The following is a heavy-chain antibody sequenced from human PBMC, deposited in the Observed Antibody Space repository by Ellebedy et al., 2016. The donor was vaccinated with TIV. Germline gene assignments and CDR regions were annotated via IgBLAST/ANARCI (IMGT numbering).Heavy chain of an antibody. CDR2: IHHDGTT. V-gene: IGHV4-31*03. J-gene: IGHJ4*02. CDR3: ARVLTRGTTTSDY. D-gene: IGHD1-7*01. Sequence: MPSETLSLTCTVSGGSISSGELYWSWIRQHPGKGLEWIGYIHHDGTTYYNPSLRSRVTISVDTSKNQFSLKLSSVTAADTAVYYCARVLTRGTTTSDYWGQGTLVTVSS. CDR1: GGSISSGELY.